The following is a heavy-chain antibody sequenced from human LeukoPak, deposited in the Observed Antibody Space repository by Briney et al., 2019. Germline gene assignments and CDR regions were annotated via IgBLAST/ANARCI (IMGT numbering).Heavy chain of an antibody. CDR2: IYGNGGAT. CDR3: ATYGIDV. J-gene: IGHJ6*02. V-gene: IGHV3-23*01. Sequence: GGSLRLSCAASGFTFSTYTMNWVRQAPGKGLEWVSGIYGNGGATFYADSVKGRFTISRDNAKNSLYLQMNSLRAEDTAVYYCATYGIDVWGQGTTVTVSS. CDR1: GFTFSTYT.